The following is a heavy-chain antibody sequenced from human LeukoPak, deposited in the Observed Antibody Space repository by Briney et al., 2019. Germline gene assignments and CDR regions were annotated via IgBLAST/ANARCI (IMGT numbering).Heavy chain of an antibody. Sequence: PSETLSLTCTVSGGSISSYYWSWIRQPPGKGLEWIGYIYYSGSTNYNPSLKSRVTISVDTSKNQSSLKLSSVTAEDKAVYYCAREYVKKRGGYYGSGRRLFDYWGQGTLVTVSS. D-gene: IGHD3-10*01. J-gene: IGHJ4*02. CDR3: AREYVKKRGGYYGSGRRLFDY. V-gene: IGHV4-59*01. CDR2: IYYSGST. CDR1: GGSISSYY.